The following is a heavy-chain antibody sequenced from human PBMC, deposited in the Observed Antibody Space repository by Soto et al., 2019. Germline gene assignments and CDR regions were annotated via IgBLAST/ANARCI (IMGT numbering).Heavy chain of an antibody. J-gene: IGHJ5*02. V-gene: IGHV1-8*01. Sequence: ASVKVSCKASGYTFTSYDINWVRQATGQGLEWMGWMNPNSGNTGYAQKFQGRVTMTRDTSNNTAYMELRGLRSDDTAVYYCARVTLKAGNWFDPWGQGTLVTVSS. CDR1: GYTFTSYD. CDR2: MNPNSGNT. CDR3: ARVTLKAGNWFDP.